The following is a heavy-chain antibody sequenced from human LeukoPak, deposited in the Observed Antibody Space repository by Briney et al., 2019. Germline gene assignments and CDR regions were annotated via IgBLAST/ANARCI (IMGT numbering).Heavy chain of an antibody. J-gene: IGHJ3*02. Sequence: GASVKVSGKASGYTFSSYAISRVRQAPGQGLEWMGGIIPIFGTANYAQKFQGRVTITTDESTSTAYMKLSSLRSEDTAVYYCARGCSSTSCSHGAFDIWGQGTMVTVSS. CDR2: IIPIFGTA. CDR3: ARGCSSTSCSHGAFDI. CDR1: GYTFSSYA. D-gene: IGHD2-2*01. V-gene: IGHV1-69*05.